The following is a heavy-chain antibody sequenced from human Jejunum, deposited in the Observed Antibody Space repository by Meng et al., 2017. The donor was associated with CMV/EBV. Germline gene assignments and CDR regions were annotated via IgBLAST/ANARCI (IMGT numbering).Heavy chain of an antibody. V-gene: IGHV3-23*01. D-gene: IGHD2-8*01. CDR1: GFNFSRHS. CDR3: ARLTDF. J-gene: IGHJ4*02. CDR2: ISGSDGST. Sequence: SCAASGFNFSRHSMSWVRQAPGKGLEWVSAISGSDGSTHYADSVKGRFTISRDNSKNTLYLQMNSLRAEDTGVYYCARLTDFWGQGTLVTVSS.